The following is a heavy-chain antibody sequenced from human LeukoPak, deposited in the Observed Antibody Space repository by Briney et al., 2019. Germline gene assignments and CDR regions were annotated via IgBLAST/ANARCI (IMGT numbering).Heavy chain of an antibody. CDR1: GYTFTNYW. D-gene: IGHD5-18*01. CDR2: IYPGDSDT. Sequence: GESLKISCKASGYTFTNYWIGWVRQMPGKGLEWMGVIYPGDSDTRYSPSFQGQVTISADKSINTAYLRWSSLKASDTANYYCARHMEYSYAYGAADYWGQGTLVTVSS. J-gene: IGHJ4*02. V-gene: IGHV5-51*01. CDR3: ARHMEYSYAYGAADY.